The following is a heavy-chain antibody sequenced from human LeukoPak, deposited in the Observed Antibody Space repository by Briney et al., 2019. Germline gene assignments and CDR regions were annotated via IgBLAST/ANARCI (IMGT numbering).Heavy chain of an antibody. J-gene: IGHJ4*02. CDR2: ISYDGNYK. V-gene: IGHV3-30*18. Sequence: SGGSLRLSCAASGLTFSSYAMHWVRQAPGKGLEWVAAISYDGNYKYYADSVKGRFTTSRDNSKNTLYLQMNTLRAEDTAVYFCAKAYCTTPTCYPNWGQGTLVTVSS. D-gene: IGHD2-2*01. CDR3: AKAYCTTPTCYPN. CDR1: GLTFSSYA.